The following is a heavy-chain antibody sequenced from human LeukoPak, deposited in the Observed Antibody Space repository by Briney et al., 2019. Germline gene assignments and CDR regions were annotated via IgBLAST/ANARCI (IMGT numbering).Heavy chain of an antibody. Sequence: GGSRRLSCAASGFTFPNYVMSWVRQAPGRGRGWVANIKHDGSEKYYVESVKGRFTIPRDDAKNSMYLQMDSLRAEDTVVYYCARDMTIGAFDIWGEGTMVTVSS. V-gene: IGHV3-7*01. CDR3: ARDMTIGAFDI. CDR2: IKHDGSEK. D-gene: IGHD4/OR15-4a*01. CDR1: GFTFPNYV. J-gene: IGHJ3*02.